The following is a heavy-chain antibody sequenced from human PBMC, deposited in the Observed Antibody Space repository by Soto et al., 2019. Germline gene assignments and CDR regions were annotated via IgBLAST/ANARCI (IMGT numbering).Heavy chain of an antibody. Sequence: GASVKVSCKASGGTFSSYAISWVRQAPGQGLEWMGGIIPIFGTANYAQKFQGRVTITADESTSTAYMELSSLRSEDTAVYYCALLRIAATYNWFDPWGQGTLVTVSS. V-gene: IGHV1-69*13. J-gene: IGHJ5*02. CDR1: GGTFSSYA. CDR2: IIPIFGTA. D-gene: IGHD6-25*01. CDR3: ALLRIAATYNWFDP.